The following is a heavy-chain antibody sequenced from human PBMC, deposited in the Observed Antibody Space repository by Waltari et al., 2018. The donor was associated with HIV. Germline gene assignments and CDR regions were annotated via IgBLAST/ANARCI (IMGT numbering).Heavy chain of an antibody. CDR2: INHRRNT. Sequence: QVQLQQWGAGLLKPPETLSLTCAVYGEPFDGYSRSWIRQPPGQRLEWMGEINHRRNTNYNPSLKSRLTMSVDASKNQFSLNLNSVTAADTGVYYCARRALWLRPVYYFDYWGQGALVTVSS. CDR1: GEPFDGYS. J-gene: IGHJ4*02. V-gene: IGHV4-34*01. D-gene: IGHD5-12*01. CDR3: ARRALWLRPVYYFDY.